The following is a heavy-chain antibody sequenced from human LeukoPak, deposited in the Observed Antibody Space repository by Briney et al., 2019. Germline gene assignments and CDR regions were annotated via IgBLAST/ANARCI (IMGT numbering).Heavy chain of an antibody. D-gene: IGHD2-2*01. V-gene: IGHV4-34*01. J-gene: IGHJ4*02. CDR1: GGSFSGYY. Sequence: SETLSLTCAVYGGSFSGYYWSWIRQPPGKGLEWIGEINHSESTNYNPSLKSRVTISVDTSKNQFSLKLSSVTAADTAVYYCARPASAADSMNDYWGQGTLVTVSS. CDR2: INHSEST. CDR3: ARPASAADSMNDY.